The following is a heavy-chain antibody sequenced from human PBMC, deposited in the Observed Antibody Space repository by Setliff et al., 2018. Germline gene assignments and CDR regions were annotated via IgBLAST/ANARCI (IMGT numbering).Heavy chain of an antibody. V-gene: IGHV3-23*01. Sequence: GGSLRLSCAASGFTFSNYAMTWVRQAPGKGLEWVSTIIASGDITYNADSGRFTISRDDSKNTVYLQMNSLRGEDSGVYFCAALDWGENFYNVDVWGKGTTVTVSS. CDR1: GFTFSNYA. CDR2: IIASGDIT. CDR3: AALDWGENFYNVDV. J-gene: IGHJ6*03. D-gene: IGHD7-27*01.